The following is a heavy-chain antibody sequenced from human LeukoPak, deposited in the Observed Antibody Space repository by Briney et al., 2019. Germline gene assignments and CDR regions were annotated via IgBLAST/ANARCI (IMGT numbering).Heavy chain of an antibody. CDR2: IYTSGST. V-gene: IGHV4-61*02. J-gene: IGHJ6*03. Sequence: SETLSLTCTVSGGSISSGSYYWSWIRQPAGKGLEWIGRIYTSGSTNYSPSLKSRVTISVDTSKNQFSLKLTSVTAADTAVYYCARTTEGGYTYGYFYYYYMDVWGKGTTVTISS. D-gene: IGHD5-18*01. CDR3: ARTTEGGYTYGYFYYYYMDV. CDR1: GGSISSGSYY.